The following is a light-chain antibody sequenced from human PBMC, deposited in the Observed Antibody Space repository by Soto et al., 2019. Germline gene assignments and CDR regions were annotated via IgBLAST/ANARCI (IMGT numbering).Light chain of an antibody. CDR3: SSCASSSPWV. CDR1: SSDVGGYNY. V-gene: IGLV2-14*01. CDR2: DVT. Sequence: QSALTQPASVSGSPGQSITISCTGTSSDVGGYNYVSWYQQYPGKAPKLMIYDVTNRPSGVSNRFSGSKSGNTASLTISGLQAEDEADYYCSSCASSSPWVFGGGTQLTV. J-gene: IGLJ2*01.